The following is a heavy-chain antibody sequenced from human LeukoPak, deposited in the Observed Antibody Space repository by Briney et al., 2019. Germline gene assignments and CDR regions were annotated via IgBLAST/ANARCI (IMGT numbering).Heavy chain of an antibody. V-gene: IGHV3-23*01. CDR3: AKASGSYYGYFDY. CDR1: GFTFSSYA. D-gene: IGHD1-26*01. CDR2: ISGSGSTT. J-gene: IGHJ4*02. Sequence: GGSLRLSCAASGFTFSSYAMSWVRQAPGKGLECVSCISGSGSTTYYADSVEGRFTISRDISKSTLYLQMSSPRAEDTAVYYCAKASGSYYGYFDYWGQGNLVTVSS.